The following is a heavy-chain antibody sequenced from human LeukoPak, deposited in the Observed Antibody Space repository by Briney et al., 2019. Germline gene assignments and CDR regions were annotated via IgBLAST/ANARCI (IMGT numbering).Heavy chain of an antibody. J-gene: IGHJ6*02. Sequence: SGTLSLTCAVSGGSISSSTYYWGWIRQPPGKGLELIGSKYYSGNSYYNPSLKSRVSIYVDTSKNQFSLKLSSVTAAETAVYYCARLYYYYGLDVWGQGTTVTVSS. CDR1: GGSISSSTYY. CDR3: ARLYYYYGLDV. CDR2: KYYSGNS. V-gene: IGHV4-39*01.